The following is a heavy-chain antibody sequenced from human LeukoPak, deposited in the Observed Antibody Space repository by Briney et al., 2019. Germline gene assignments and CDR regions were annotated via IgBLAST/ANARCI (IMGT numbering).Heavy chain of an antibody. D-gene: IGHD2/OR15-2a*01. CDR2: IYHSGST. CDR1: GGSISSGGYS. Sequence: SQTLSLTCAVSGGSISSGGYSWSWIRQPPGKGLEWIGYIYHSGSTYYNPSLKSRVTISVDTSKNQFSLKLSSVTAADTAVYYCARGPFRWSSLNFDYWGQGTLVTVSS. V-gene: IGHV4-30-2*01. J-gene: IGHJ4*02. CDR3: ARGPFRWSSLNFDY.